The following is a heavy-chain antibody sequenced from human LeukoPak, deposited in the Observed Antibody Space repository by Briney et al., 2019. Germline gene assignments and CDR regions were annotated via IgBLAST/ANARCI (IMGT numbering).Heavy chain of an antibody. CDR1: GYTFTGYY. Sequence: GASVKVSCKASGYTFTGYYMHWVRRAPGQGLEWMGRINPNSGGTNYAQKFQGRVTMTRDTSISTAYMELSRLRSDDTAVYYCARVKKQQLVSFPYYWGQGTLVTVSS. CDR3: ARVKKQQLVSFPYY. V-gene: IGHV1-2*06. D-gene: IGHD6-13*01. J-gene: IGHJ4*02. CDR2: INPNSGGT.